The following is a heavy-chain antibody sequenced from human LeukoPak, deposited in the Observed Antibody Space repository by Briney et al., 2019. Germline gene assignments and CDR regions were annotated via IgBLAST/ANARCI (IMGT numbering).Heavy chain of an antibody. J-gene: IGHJ4*02. V-gene: IGHV4-59*08. CDR3: ARGLHYDSSGCYFGWEN. D-gene: IGHD3-22*01. Sequence: SETLSLTCTVSGGSISSYYWSWIRQPPGKGLEWVGYIYYSGSTNYNPSLKSRVTISVDTSKNQFSLKLSPVTAADTAVFYCARGLHYDSSGCYFGWENWGQGTLVTVSS. CDR1: GGSISSYY. CDR2: IYYSGST.